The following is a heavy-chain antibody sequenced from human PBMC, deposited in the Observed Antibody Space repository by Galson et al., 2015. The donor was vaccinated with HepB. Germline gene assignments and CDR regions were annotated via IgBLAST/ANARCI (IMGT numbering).Heavy chain of an antibody. D-gene: IGHD1-1*01. CDR1: GFTFSKHA. CDR3: ASTRDEWNDLIDYFDY. V-gene: IGHV3-30-3*01. Sequence: SLRLSCAASGFTFSKHAMHWVRQAPGKGLEWVAVISHDGSNKDYADSVKGRFTISRDNFKNMLSLEMNSLRAEDTAVYYCASTRDEWNDLIDYFDYWGQGTLVTVSS. CDR2: ISHDGSNK. J-gene: IGHJ4*02.